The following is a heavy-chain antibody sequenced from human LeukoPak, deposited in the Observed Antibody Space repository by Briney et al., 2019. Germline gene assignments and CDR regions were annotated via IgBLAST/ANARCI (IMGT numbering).Heavy chain of an antibody. CDR3: ARGSYGSDNTYYFYGMDD. J-gene: IGHJ6*04. CDR1: GYTFTSYY. V-gene: IGHV1-46*01. Sequence: GASVKVSCKASGYTFTSYYMHWVRQVPGQGLEWMGLINPSGGSTYYAQKFLGRVSMTSDTSTNRVYMELSSLRSEDTAIYYCARGSYGSDNTYYFYGMDDWGKGTTVTVSS. CDR2: INPSGGST. D-gene: IGHD3-10*01.